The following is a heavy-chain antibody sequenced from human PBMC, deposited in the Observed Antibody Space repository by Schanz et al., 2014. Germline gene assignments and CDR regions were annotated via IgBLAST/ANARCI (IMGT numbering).Heavy chain of an antibody. CDR2: IDRDGSRT. CDR3: ARGGYSYGSGYYAMEV. J-gene: IGHJ6*02. D-gene: IGHD5-18*01. V-gene: IGHV3-74*01. CDR1: TFTFSSYW. Sequence: VQLVESGGGFVQPGGSLRLSCAASTFTFSSYWVHWVRQAPGKGLVWVSRIDRDGSRTNYADSVKGRFTISRYNAKSTVYLQMNSVGVEDMAVYYCARGGYSYGSGYYAMEVWGQGTAVTVSS.